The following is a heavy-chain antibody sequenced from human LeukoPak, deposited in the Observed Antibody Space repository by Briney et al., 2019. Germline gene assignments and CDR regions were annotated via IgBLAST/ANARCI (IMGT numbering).Heavy chain of an antibody. Sequence: RASVKVSCKASGYTFTGYYMHWVRQAPGQGLEWMGWINPDSGGANYAQKFQGRVTMTRDTSISTAYMELSRLRSDDTAVYYCARDLSVVVVGITVACDIWGQGTMVTVSS. D-gene: IGHD2-15*01. CDR2: INPDSGGA. CDR3: ARDLSVVVVGITVACDI. J-gene: IGHJ3*02. CDR1: GYTFTGYY. V-gene: IGHV1-2*02.